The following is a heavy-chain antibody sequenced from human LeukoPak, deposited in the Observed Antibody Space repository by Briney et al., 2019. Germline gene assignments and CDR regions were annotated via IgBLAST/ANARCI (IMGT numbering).Heavy chain of an antibody. J-gene: IGHJ3*02. V-gene: IGHV3-23*01. CDR3: AKDRGQLLNDAFDI. Sequence: PGGSLRLSCAASGFSFSTYAMRWVRQAPGMGLEWVSGISHSGGSTYYADSVKGRFTISRDNSKNTVYLQMNSLRAEDTALYYCAKDRGQLLNDAFDIWGQGTMVTVSS. D-gene: IGHD1-1*01. CDR2: ISHSGGST. CDR1: GFSFSTYA.